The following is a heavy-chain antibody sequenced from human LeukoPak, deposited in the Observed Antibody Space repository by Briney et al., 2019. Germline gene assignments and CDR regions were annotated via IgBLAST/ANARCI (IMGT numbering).Heavy chain of an antibody. CDR3: ARAGGRSWFDP. CDR2: INPSIGST. V-gene: IGHV1-46*01. J-gene: IGHJ5*02. Sequence: ASVKVSCKASRYTFTSYYIHWVRQAPGQGLEWMGIINPSIGSTIYSQKFQGRVTMTRDTSMSTAYMELSRLTSDDTAVYYCARAGGRSWFDPWGQGTLVTVSS. CDR1: RYTFTSYY.